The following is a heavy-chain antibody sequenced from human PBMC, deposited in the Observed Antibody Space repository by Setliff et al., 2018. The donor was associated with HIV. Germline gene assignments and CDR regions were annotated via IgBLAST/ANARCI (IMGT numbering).Heavy chain of an antibody. CDR2: ISGDGGDT. V-gene: IGHV3-23*01. Sequence: PSETLSLTCAVYGGSFSGYYWNWIRQPPGKGLEWVSAISGDGGDTAYADSLKGRFTISRDTSKNTLHLHMNSLRAEDTAVYYCARQAHPRGYYGSAGLFDYWGQGTPVTVSS. CDR3: ARQAHPRGYYGSAGLFDY. J-gene: IGHJ4*02. D-gene: IGHD3-22*01. CDR1: GGSFSGYY.